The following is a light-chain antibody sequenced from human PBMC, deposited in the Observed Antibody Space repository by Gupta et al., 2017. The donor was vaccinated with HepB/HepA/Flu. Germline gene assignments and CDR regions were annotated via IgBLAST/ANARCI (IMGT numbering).Light chain of an antibody. J-gene: IGLJ3*02. CDR1: SSDVGGFNY. V-gene: IGLV2-11*01. CDR3: CSYADNVIWV. Sequence: QPALAPPPPGSGSPGQSVTISFTGASSDVGGFNYVSWYQQPPGRAPILLFYDVHRRPSGVSPRFSGSKSGNTASLAISGLQPEDEADYYCCSYADNVIWVFGGGTKLTVL. CDR2: DVH.